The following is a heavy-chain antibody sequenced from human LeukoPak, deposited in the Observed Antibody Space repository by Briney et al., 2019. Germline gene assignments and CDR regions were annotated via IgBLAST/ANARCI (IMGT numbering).Heavy chain of an antibody. J-gene: IGHJ4*02. V-gene: IGHV3-49*03. CDR2: IRSKTYGGTT. CDR3: TRGGPPWYFDS. CDR1: AFTFGDYA. Sequence: GRSLRLSCTTSAFTFGDYALSLFRQAPGKGLEWVGFIRSKTYGGTTQYAASLRGRFIISRDDSKNIAFLQMNSLKTEDTAVYYCTRGGPPWYFDSWGQGTLVTVSS.